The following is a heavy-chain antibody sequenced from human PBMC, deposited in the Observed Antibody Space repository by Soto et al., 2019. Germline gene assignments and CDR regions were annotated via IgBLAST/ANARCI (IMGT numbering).Heavy chain of an antibody. J-gene: IGHJ6*02. CDR3: ARGRENYDSSGYEDYYYYGMDV. V-gene: IGHV4-34*01. D-gene: IGHD3-22*01. Sequence: SETLSLTCAAYGESFSEFYWRLIRPAPGKGLEWIGEINHSGSTNYNPSLKSPVTISVDTSKNQFSLKLSSVTAADTAVYYCARGRENYDSSGYEDYYYYGMDVWGQGTTVT. CDR2: INHSGST. CDR1: GESFSEFY.